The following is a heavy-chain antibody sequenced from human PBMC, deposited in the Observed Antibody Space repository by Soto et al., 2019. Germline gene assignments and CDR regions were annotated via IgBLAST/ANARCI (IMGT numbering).Heavy chain of an antibody. CDR1: GFTFSSYA. CDR3: AKGKIVVVYFDY. V-gene: IGHV3-23*01. J-gene: IGHJ4*02. CDR2: ISGSGGST. Sequence: LRLSCAASGFTFSSYAMSWVRQAPGKGLEWVSAISGSGGSTYYADSVKGRFTISRDNSKNTLYLQMNSLRAEDAAVYYCAKGKIVVVYFDYWGQGTLVTVSS. D-gene: IGHD3-22*01.